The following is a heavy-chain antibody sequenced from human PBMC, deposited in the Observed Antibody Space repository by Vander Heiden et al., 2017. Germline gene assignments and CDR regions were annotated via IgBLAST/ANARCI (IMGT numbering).Heavy chain of an antibody. D-gene: IGHD2-2*02. Sequence: EVQLVESGGGLVKPGGSLRLSCAASGFTFSSYNMNWVRQAPGKGLEWVSSISSSSSYIYYADSVKGRFTISRDNAKNSLYLQMNSLRAEDTAMYYCARARVPAAIGFDCWGQGTLVTVSS. CDR1: GFTFSSYN. CDR3: ARARVPAAIGFDC. V-gene: IGHV3-21*01. CDR2: ISSSSSYI. J-gene: IGHJ4*02.